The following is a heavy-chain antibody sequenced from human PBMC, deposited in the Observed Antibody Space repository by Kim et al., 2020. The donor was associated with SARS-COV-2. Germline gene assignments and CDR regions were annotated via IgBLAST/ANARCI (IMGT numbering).Heavy chain of an antibody. J-gene: IGHJ2*01. Sequence: YADSVKGRFTISRDNAKNTLYLQMTSLRAEDTAVYYCAKDRNYVGGGFDLWGRGTLVTVSS. V-gene: IGHV3-23*01. D-gene: IGHD3-16*01. CDR3: AKDRNYVGGGFDL.